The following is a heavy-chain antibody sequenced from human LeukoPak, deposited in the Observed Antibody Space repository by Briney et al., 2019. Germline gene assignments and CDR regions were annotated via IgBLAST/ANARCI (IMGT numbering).Heavy chain of an antibody. J-gene: IGHJ5*02. Sequence: PGGSLRLSCAASGFSFSIYGMSWVRQAPGKGLEWVSAISANGVNTYYADSVKGRFTISRDNSKNTLYLQMNSLRAEDAAIFYCAKDKSGFFDPWGQGTLVPVSS. CDR3: AKDKSGFFDP. V-gene: IGHV3-23*01. D-gene: IGHD3-10*01. CDR2: ISANGVNT. CDR1: GFSFSIYG.